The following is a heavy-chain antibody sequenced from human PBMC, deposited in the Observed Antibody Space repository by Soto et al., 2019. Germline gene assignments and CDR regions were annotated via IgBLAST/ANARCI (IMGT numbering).Heavy chain of an antibody. CDR1: EHTSTIYY. CDR2: INADSGDT. D-gene: IGHD3-9*01. Sequence: QAHLVQSGAEVRKPGASVKVSCQALEHTSTIYYIHWVRQARGQGLEWMGWINADSGDTTYAEDFRGRVTFTRDTSISTLHMELSRLRLDDTAMYFCATRDYDILTGYLHIWGQGTLITVSS. V-gene: IGHV1-2*02. CDR3: ATRDYDILTGYLHI. J-gene: IGHJ1*01.